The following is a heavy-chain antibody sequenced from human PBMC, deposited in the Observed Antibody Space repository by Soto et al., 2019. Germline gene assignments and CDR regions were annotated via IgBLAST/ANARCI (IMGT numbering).Heavy chain of an antibody. CDR3: ASFQGGYSYGDFDY. CDR1: GGSISSSSYY. Sequence: SETLSLTCTVSGGSISSSSYYWGWIRQPPGKGLEWIGSIYYSGSTYYNPSLKSRVTISVDTSKNQFSLKLSSVTAADTAVYYCASFQGGYSYGDFDYWGQGTLVTVSS. D-gene: IGHD5-18*01. J-gene: IGHJ4*02. V-gene: IGHV4-39*01. CDR2: IYYSGST.